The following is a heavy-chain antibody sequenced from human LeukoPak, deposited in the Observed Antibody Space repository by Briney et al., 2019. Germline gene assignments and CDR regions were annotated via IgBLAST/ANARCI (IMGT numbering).Heavy chain of an antibody. CDR1: GFTFSSYA. Sequence: PGRSLRLSCAASGFTFSSYAMHWVRQAPGKGIEWEAVISYDGSNKYYADSVKGRFTISRDNSKNTLYLQMNSLRAEDTAVYYCASPIAAAQTFYFDYWGQGTLVTVSS. D-gene: IGHD6-13*01. V-gene: IGHV3-30*01. J-gene: IGHJ4*02. CDR2: ISYDGSNK. CDR3: ASPIAAAQTFYFDY.